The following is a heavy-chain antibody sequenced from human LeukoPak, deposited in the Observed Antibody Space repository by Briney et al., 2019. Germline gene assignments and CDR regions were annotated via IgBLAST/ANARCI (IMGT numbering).Heavy chain of an antibody. Sequence: GGSLRLSCAASGFTFSSYSMNWVRQAPGKGLEWVAVISYDGSNKYYADSVKGRFTISRDNSKNTLYLQMNSLRAEDTAVYYCAKDGGVYNWFDPWGQGTLVTVSS. V-gene: IGHV3-30*18. D-gene: IGHD3-16*01. CDR1: GFTFSSYS. J-gene: IGHJ5*02. CDR3: AKDGGVYNWFDP. CDR2: ISYDGSNK.